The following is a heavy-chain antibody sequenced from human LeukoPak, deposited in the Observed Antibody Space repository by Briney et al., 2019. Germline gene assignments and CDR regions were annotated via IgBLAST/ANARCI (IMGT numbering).Heavy chain of an antibody. J-gene: IGHJ4*02. CDR1: GGSFSGYY. V-gene: IGHV4-34*01. D-gene: IGHD2-21*01. CDR2: INHSGST. CDR3: AGYCGGDCYPLYRIDY. Sequence: SETLSLTCAVYGGSFSGYYWSWIRQPPGKGLEWIGEINHSGSTIYNPSLKSRVTISVDTSKNQFSLKLSSVTAADTAVYYCAGYCGGDCYPLYRIDYWGQGTLVTVSS.